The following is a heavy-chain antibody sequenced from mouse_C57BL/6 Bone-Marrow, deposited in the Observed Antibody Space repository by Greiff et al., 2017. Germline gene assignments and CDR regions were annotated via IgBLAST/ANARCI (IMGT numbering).Heavy chain of an antibody. Sequence: VQLQQSGPGLVAPSQSLSITCTVSGFSLTSYAISWVRQPPGQGLEWLGVIWTGGGTNYNSDLKSRLSISKDNSKSHVFLKRNSLQTDGTARYYGARNNVAYGSGGYAMDYGGQGTSVTVSS. CDR1: GFSLTSYA. J-gene: IGHJ4*01. V-gene: IGHV2-9-1*01. CDR2: IWTGGGT. D-gene: IGHD1-1*01. CDR3: ARNNVAYGSGGYAMDY.